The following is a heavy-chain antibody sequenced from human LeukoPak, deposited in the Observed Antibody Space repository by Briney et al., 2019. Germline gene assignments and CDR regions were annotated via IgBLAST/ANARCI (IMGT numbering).Heavy chain of an antibody. CDR3: ARHTVTTYLGIKDY. J-gene: IGHJ4*02. D-gene: IGHD4-17*01. CDR1: GGSFSGYY. V-gene: IGHV4-34*01. Sequence: SETLSLTCAVYGGSFSGYYWSWIRQPPRKGLEWTGEINHSGSTNYNPSLKSRVTISVDTSKNQFSLKLGSVTAADTAVYYCARHTVTTYLGIKDYWGQGTLVTVSS. CDR2: INHSGST.